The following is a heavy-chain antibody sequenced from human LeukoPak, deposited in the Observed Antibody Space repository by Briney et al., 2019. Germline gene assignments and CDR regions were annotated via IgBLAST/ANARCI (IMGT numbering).Heavy chain of an antibody. Sequence: GGSLRLSCAASGFTFSSYAMSWVRQAPGKGLEWVSAISGSGGSTYYADSVKGRFTISRDNSKNTLYLQMNGLRAEDTAVYYCARGGSSWYFDYWGQGTLVTVSS. J-gene: IGHJ4*02. CDR2: ISGSGGST. V-gene: IGHV3-23*01. D-gene: IGHD6-13*01. CDR1: GFTFSSYA. CDR3: ARGGSSWYFDY.